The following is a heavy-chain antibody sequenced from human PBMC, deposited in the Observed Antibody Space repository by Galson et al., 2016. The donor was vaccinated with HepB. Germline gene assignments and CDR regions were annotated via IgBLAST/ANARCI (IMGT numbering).Heavy chain of an antibody. Sequence: CAISGDSVSSNSAGWSWIRQSPSRGLEWLGRTFYRSNWQNDYAESVKSRITITPDTSKNQFSLQLNSVTPEDTAVYYCARSYLLGRGFGWWGQGNLVTVSS. V-gene: IGHV6-1*01. J-gene: IGHJ4*02. D-gene: IGHD7-27*01. CDR2: TFYRSNWQN. CDR1: GDSVSSNSAG. CDR3: ARSYLLGRGFGW.